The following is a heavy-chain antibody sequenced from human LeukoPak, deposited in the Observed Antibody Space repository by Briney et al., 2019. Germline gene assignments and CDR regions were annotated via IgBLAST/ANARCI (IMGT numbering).Heavy chain of an antibody. Sequence: ASVKVSCKASGYTFTSYGISWVRQAPGQGLEWMGWISAYNGNTNYAQKLQGRVTMTIDTSTSTAYMELRSLRSDDTAVYYCARAPGYCSSTSCSKYYYYYYMDVWGKGTTVTVSS. J-gene: IGHJ6*03. D-gene: IGHD2-2*01. CDR3: ARAPGYCSSTSCSKYYYYYYMDV. V-gene: IGHV1-18*01. CDR2: ISAYNGNT. CDR1: GYTFTSYG.